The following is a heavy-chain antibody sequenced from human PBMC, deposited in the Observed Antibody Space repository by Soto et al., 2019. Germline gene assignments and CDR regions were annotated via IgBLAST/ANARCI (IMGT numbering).Heavy chain of an antibody. J-gene: IGHJ4*02. CDR2: IRSKANSYAT. V-gene: IGHV3-73*01. CDR3: TRRLSSSAIDY. CDR1: GFTFSGSA. Sequence: GGSLRLSCAASGFTFSGSAMHWVRQASGKGLEWVGRIRSKANSYATAYAASVKGRFTISRDDSKNTAYLQMNSLKTEDTAVYYCTRRLSSSAIDYWGQGTLVTVSS. D-gene: IGHD6-6*01.